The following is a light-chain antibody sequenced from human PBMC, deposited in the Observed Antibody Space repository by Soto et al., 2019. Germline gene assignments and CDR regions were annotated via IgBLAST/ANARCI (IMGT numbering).Light chain of an antibody. CDR2: EVI. CDR3: QSYDTSLPGLL. Sequence: QLVLTQPASVSGSPGQSITISCSGTSSDVGAYDYVSWYQQYPGKAPKLMISEVIKRPSGVPDRFSGSKSGTSASLAITGLQTEDEADYYCQSYDTSLPGLLFGVGTKLTVL. CDR1: SSDVGAYDY. V-gene: IGLV2-14*01. J-gene: IGLJ2*01.